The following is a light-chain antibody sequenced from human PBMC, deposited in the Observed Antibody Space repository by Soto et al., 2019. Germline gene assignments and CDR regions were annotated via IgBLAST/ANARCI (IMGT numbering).Light chain of an antibody. J-gene: IGKJ4*01. V-gene: IGKV3-11*01. Sequence: EIVLTQSPATLSLSPGERATLSCRASQSLSSYLAWYQQKPGQAPRLLIYDASNRATGIPARFSGIGSGTDCTLTISSLEPEDFEVYYCQQCIHWLTFGGVTKVEIK. CDR1: QSLSSY. CDR2: DAS. CDR3: QQCIHWLT.